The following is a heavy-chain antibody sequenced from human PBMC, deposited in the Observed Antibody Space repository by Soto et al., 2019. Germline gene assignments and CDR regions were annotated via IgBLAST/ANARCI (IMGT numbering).Heavy chain of an antibody. CDR1: GGSFSGYY. CDR3: ARDTTLNRGYGYFRTKYYFDY. J-gene: IGHJ4*02. Sequence: SETLSLTXAVYGGSFSGYYWSWIRQPPGKGLEWIGEINHSGSTNYNPSLKSRVTISVDTSKNQFSLKLSSVTAADTAVYYCARDTTLNRGYGYFRTKYYFDYWGQGTLVTVSS. V-gene: IGHV4-34*01. CDR2: INHSGST. D-gene: IGHD5-18*01.